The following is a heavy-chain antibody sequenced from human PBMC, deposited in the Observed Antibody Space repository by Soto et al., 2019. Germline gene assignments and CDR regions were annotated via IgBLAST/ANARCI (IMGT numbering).Heavy chain of an antibody. J-gene: IGHJ4*02. Sequence: EVQLVESGGGLVKPGGSLRLSCAASGFTFSSYSMNWVRQAPGKGLEWVSSISSSSSYIYYADSVKGRFTISRDNAKNSLYLQMNSLRAEDTAVYYCARDNDFWSSPIDYWGQGTLVTVSS. CDR3: ARDNDFWSSPIDY. CDR2: ISSSSSYI. CDR1: GFTFSSYS. V-gene: IGHV3-21*01. D-gene: IGHD3-3*01.